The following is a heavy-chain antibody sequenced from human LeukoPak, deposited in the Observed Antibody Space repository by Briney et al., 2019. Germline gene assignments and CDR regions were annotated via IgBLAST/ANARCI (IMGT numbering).Heavy chain of an antibody. CDR3: ERETYGGNDF. Sequence: GGSLRLSCAASGCMFSDYAIHWVRQAPGKRPEYVSAISSNGYNTYYGNSVRGRFTISRDNSNNMVFLQMGSLGREDTAVYYCERETYGGNDFWGQGTLVTVSS. CDR1: GCMFSDYA. CDR2: ISSNGYNT. D-gene: IGHD4-23*01. J-gene: IGHJ4*02. V-gene: IGHV3-64*01.